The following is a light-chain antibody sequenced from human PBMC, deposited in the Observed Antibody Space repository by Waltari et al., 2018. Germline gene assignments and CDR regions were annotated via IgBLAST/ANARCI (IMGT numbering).Light chain of an antibody. CDR2: NDT. V-gene: IGLV3-21*03. CDR3: QVWDGDSDHPV. J-gene: IGLJ2*01. CDR1: DSSEKT. Sequence: YELTQPPSVSVAPGKTAKISCGGHDSSEKTVHWYQQKPGQAPVLVIYNDTVRPSGIPKRFSASDTATLTIARVEAGDEAVYYCQVWDGDSDHPVFGGGTKLTVL.